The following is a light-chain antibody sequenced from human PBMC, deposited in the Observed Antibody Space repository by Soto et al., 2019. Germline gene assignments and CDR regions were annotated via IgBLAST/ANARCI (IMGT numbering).Light chain of an antibody. Sequence: QSALTQPASVSGSPGQSITISCTGTSSDVGHYDYVSWYQQHPGKAPRLMIYDVNNRPSGVSNRFSGSKSGNTASLTISGLQAEDEADYYCKSYSTSSTPLVFGGGTKLTVL. V-gene: IGLV2-14*03. CDR3: KSYSTSSTPLV. CDR1: SSDVGHYDY. J-gene: IGLJ2*01. CDR2: DVN.